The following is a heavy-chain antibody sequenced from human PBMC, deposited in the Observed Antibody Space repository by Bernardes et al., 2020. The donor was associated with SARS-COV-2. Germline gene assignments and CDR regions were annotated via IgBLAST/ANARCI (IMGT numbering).Heavy chain of an antibody. CDR2: FDPEDGET. Sequence: ASVKVSCKVSGYTLTELSMHWVRQAPGKGLEWMGGFDPEDGETIYAQKFQGRVTMTEDTSTDTAYMELSSLRSEDTAVYYCATSTPFWNQDNNWFDPWGQGTLVTVSS. CDR3: ATSTPFWNQDNNWFDP. V-gene: IGHV1-24*01. D-gene: IGHD3-3*01. J-gene: IGHJ5*02. CDR1: GYTLTELS.